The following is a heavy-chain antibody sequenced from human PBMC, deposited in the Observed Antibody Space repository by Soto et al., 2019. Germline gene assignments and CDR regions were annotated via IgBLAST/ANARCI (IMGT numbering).Heavy chain of an antibody. Sequence: GGSLRLSCAASGFTFSSYGMHWVRQAPGKGLEWVAVISYDGSNKYYADSVKGRFTISRDNSKSTLYLQMNSLRAEDTAVYYCARDRFLFDLWGRGTLVTVSS. V-gene: IGHV3-30*03. J-gene: IGHJ2*01. CDR1: GFTFSSYG. CDR2: ISYDGSNK. D-gene: IGHD3-10*01. CDR3: ARDRFLFDL.